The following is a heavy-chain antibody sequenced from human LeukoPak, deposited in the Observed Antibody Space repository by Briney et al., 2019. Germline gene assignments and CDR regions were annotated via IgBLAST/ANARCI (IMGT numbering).Heavy chain of an antibody. J-gene: IGHJ4*02. CDR3: ARGETRNGNTFGPPLRALDY. Sequence: ASVKVSCKASGYTFTSFGITWVRQAPGQGLEWMGWISAYNANSKYAQKVQGRVTLTTDTSTSTAYMELRSLRSDDTAVYYCARGETRNGNTFGPPLRALDYWGQGTLVTVSS. V-gene: IGHV1-18*01. D-gene: IGHD2-8*01. CDR2: ISAYNANS. CDR1: GYTFTSFG.